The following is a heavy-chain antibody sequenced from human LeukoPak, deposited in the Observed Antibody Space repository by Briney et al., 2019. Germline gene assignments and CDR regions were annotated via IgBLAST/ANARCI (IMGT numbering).Heavy chain of an antibody. CDR1: GFTFSSYW. V-gene: IGHV3-7*01. Sequence: GGSLRLSCAASGFTFSSYWMSWVRQAPGKGLEWVANIKQDGSEKYYVDSVKGRFTISRDNAKNSLYLQMNSLRAEDTAVYYCAKDDYGGNSFQGDAFDIWGQGTMVTVSS. D-gene: IGHD4-23*01. CDR3: AKDDYGGNSFQGDAFDI. J-gene: IGHJ3*02. CDR2: IKQDGSEK.